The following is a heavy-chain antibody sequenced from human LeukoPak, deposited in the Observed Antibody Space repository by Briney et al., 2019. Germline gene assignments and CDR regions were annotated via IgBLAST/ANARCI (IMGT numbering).Heavy chain of an antibody. D-gene: IGHD5-12*01. J-gene: IGHJ3*02. CDR2: ISAYNGNT. CDR3: ATVDIVAARAFDI. V-gene: IGHV1-18*01. Sequence: VKLSCKVCRYIYTSYYIRWVPHAPGQGRVGVGWISAYNGNTNYAQKLQGRVTMTTDTSTSTAYMELRSLRSDDTAVYYCATVDIVAARAFDIWGQGTMVTVSS. CDR1: RYIYTSYY.